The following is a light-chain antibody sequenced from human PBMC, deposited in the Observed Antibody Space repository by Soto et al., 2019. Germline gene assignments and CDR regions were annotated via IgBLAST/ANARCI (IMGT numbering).Light chain of an antibody. CDR3: QQYNNWPRT. J-gene: IGKJ1*01. V-gene: IGKV3-15*01. Sequence: EIVLTQSPATLSLSPGERATLSCRASQSVSSYLAWYQQKPGQAPRLLIYGASTRATDILAKFSGSGSGTEFNLTISSLQSEDFAVYYCQQYNNWPRTFGQGTKVDIK. CDR2: GAS. CDR1: QSVSSY.